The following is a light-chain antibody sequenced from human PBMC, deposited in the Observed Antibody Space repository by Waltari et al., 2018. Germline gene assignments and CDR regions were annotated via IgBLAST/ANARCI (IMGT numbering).Light chain of an antibody. V-gene: IGKV3-15*01. CDR1: QSVGSD. CDR2: GAS. Sequence: EIVMTQSPATLFVSPGERATLSCRASQSVGSDLAWYQQKPGRAPNLLIHGASTRVTGIPARFSGSGSGTEFTLTISSLQSEDFAVYYCQQYNKWPPYTFGQGTKLEIK. CDR3: QQYNKWPPYT. J-gene: IGKJ2*01.